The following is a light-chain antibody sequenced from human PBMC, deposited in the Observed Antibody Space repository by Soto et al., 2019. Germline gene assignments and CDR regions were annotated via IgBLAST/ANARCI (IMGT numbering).Light chain of an antibody. CDR3: LQFDNSPLYT. CDR1: QSVSSSS. J-gene: IGKJ2*01. V-gene: IGKV3-20*01. CDR2: GAS. Sequence: EIVLTQSPGTLSLSPGERATLSCRASQSVSSSSITWYQQKPGQAPRHLIYGASTRATGIPDRFSGSGSGTDFSLTISRLEPEDFAVYYCLQFDNSPLYTFGQGTKVEIK.